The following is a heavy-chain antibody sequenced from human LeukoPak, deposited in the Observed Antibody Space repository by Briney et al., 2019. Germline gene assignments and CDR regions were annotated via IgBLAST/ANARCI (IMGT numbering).Heavy chain of an antibody. J-gene: IGHJ3*02. D-gene: IGHD2-15*01. CDR1: GYTFTSNY. CDR2: INPNSGGT. CDR3: ARVFPGYCSGGSCYDAFDI. V-gene: IGHV1-2*02. Sequence: GASVKVSCKAFGYTFTSNYMHWVRQAPGQGLEWMGWINPNSGGTNYAQKLQGRVTMTTDTSTSTAYMELRSLRSDDTAVYYCARVFPGYCSGGSCYDAFDIWGQGTMVTVSS.